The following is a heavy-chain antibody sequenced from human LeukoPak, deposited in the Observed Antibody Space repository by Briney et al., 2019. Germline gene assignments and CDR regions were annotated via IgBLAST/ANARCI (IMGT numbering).Heavy chain of an antibody. D-gene: IGHD2-2*01. CDR2: IKKDGSDK. CDR1: GFTFSQYW. CDR3: AKTLGYCSSTSCKPRDY. J-gene: IGHJ4*02. Sequence: HPGGSLRLSCAASGFTFSQYWMSWVRQAPGKGLEWVACIKKDGSDKYYVDSVKGRFTVSRDSSLYLQMNSLRVEDTAVYYCAKTLGYCSSTSCKPRDYWGQGTLVTVSS. V-gene: IGHV3-7*01.